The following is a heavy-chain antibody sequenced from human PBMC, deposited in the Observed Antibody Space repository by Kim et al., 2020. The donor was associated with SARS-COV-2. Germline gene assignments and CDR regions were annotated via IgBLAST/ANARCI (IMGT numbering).Heavy chain of an antibody. V-gene: IGHV3-23*01. J-gene: IGHJ4*02. Sequence: GGSLRLSCAASGFTFGSYAMTWVRQAPGKGLEWVSIISNSGDSTYYADSVKGRFTLSRDNSLSTLYLQMNNLRAEDTALYYCAKGDCSSATCYTTDSWGRGTLVTVSS. D-gene: IGHD2-2*02. CDR1: GFTFGSYA. CDR3: AKGDCSSATCYTTDS. CDR2: ISNSGDST.